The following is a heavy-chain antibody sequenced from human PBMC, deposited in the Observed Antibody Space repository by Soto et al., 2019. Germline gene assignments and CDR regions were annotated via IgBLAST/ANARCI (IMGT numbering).Heavy chain of an antibody. D-gene: IGHD3-10*01. V-gene: IGHV4-30-4*01. CDR3: ARVQHPAYFDY. CDR1: GGSISSGNYY. J-gene: IGHJ4*02. CDR2: ISYSGTT. Sequence: SETLSLTCTVSGGSISSGNYYWSWIRQPPGKGLEWIGFISYSGTTHYSASLRSRVSISVDTSKNQFSLHLSSVTPEDTAVYYCARVQHPAYFDYWGQGTPVTVSS.